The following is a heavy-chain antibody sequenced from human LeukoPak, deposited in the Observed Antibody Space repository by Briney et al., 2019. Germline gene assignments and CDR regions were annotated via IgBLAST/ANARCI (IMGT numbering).Heavy chain of an antibody. CDR3: ARDFFDG. J-gene: IGHJ4*02. Sequence: PGGSLRLSCAASGFTFSTYSMKWVRQAPGQGLEWLSYISYSSSITFYADYVKGRFTISRDNASNSLYMQLSSLRAEDTAVYCCARDFFDGWGQGTLVTVSS. CDR2: ISYSSSIT. V-gene: IGHV3-48*01. CDR1: GFTFSTYS.